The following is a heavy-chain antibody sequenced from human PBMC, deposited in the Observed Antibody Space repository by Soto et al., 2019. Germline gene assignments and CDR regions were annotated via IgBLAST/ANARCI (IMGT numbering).Heavy chain of an antibody. J-gene: IGHJ6*02. Sequence: EVQLVESGGGLVKPGGSLRLSCAASGFTFSSYSMNWVRQAPGKGLEWVSSISSSSSYIYYADSVKGRFTISRDNAKNSLYLQMSSLRAEDTAVYYCAFLAYYDILTGYYTHFIDSGMDVWGQGTTVTVSS. CDR1: GFTFSSYS. D-gene: IGHD3-9*01. CDR3: AFLAYYDILTGYYTHFIDSGMDV. CDR2: ISSSSSYI. V-gene: IGHV3-21*01.